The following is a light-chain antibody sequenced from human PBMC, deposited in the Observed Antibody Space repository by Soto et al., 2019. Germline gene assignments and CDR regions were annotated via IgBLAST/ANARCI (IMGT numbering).Light chain of an antibody. Sequence: EIVLTQSPDTLSVSPGERATLSCRASQSITNGYLDWYQQKPGQAPRLVMYGASTRATGIPDRFSGSGSGTDFTLTINRLEPEDLAVYYCQQYGSLPITFGQGTRLEI. CDR1: QSITNGY. J-gene: IGKJ5*01. CDR3: QQYGSLPIT. V-gene: IGKV3-20*01. CDR2: GAS.